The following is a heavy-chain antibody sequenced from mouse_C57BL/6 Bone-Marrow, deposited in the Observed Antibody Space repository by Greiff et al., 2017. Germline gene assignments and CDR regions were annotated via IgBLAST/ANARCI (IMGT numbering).Heavy chain of an antibody. J-gene: IGHJ2*01. CDR3: ARLTTVVSLYYFDY. CDR2: ISSGGSYT. D-gene: IGHD1-1*01. Sequence: EVQRVESGGDLVKPGGSLKLSCAASGFTFSSYGMSWVRQTPDKRLEWVATISSGGSYTYYPDSVKGRFTISRDNANNTLYLQMSSLKSEDTAMYYCARLTTVVSLYYFDYWGQGTTLTVSS. CDR1: GFTFSSYG. V-gene: IGHV5-6*01.